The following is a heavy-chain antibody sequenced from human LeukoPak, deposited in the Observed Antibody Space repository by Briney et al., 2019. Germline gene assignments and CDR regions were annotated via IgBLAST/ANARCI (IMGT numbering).Heavy chain of an antibody. CDR2: IYHSGST. J-gene: IGHJ4*02. D-gene: IGHD3-3*01. CDR3: ASDSLLFWSGSTYYFDY. Sequence: MTSETLSLTCTVSGGSISSYYWSWIRQPPGKGLEWIGSIYHSGSTYYNPSLKSRVTISVDTSKNQFSLKLSSVTAADTAVYYCASDSLLFWSGSTYYFDYWGQGTLVTVSS. CDR1: GGSISSYY. V-gene: IGHV4-38-2*02.